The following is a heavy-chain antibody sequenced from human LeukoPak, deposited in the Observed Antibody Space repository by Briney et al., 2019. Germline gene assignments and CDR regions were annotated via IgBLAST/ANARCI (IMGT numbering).Heavy chain of an antibody. J-gene: IGHJ4*02. CDR3: ARHGCGGDCYSPFDY. CDR2: IIPILGIA. Sequence: SVKVSCKASGGTFSSYAISWVRQAPGQGLEWMGRIIPILGIANYAQKFQGRVTITADKSTSTAYMELSSLRSEDTAVYYCARHGCGGDCYSPFDYWGQGTLVTVS. CDR1: GGTFSSYA. V-gene: IGHV1-69*04. D-gene: IGHD2-21*02.